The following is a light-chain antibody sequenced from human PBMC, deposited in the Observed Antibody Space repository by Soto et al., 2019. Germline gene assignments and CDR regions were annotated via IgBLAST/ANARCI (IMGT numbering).Light chain of an antibody. J-gene: IGKJ2*01. CDR2: GAS. CDR1: QGISSY. Sequence: DIQLTQSPFFLSASVGDRVTITCRASQGISSYLAWYQQKPGKAPKYLIYGASTLQSGVPSRFSGSGSGTEFTLTISSLQPEDFATYYGQQLNRYPYTFGQGTKLELK. CDR3: QQLNRYPYT. V-gene: IGKV1-9*01.